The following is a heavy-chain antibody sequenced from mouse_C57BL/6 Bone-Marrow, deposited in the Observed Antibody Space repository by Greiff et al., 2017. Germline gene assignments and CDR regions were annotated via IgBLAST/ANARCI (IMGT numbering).Heavy chain of an antibody. D-gene: IGHD1-1*01. V-gene: IGHV1-52*01. CDR1: GYTFTSYW. Sequence: QVQLQQPGAELVRPGSSVKLSCKASGYTFTSYWMHWVKQRPIQGLEWIGTIDPSDSESHSNQKFKDKATLTVEKSSSTAYRQRSSVTAKDSAVYYCARTDPIRGYFDGWGADTTLTVSS. J-gene: IGHJ2*01. CDR3: ARTDPIRGYFDG. CDR2: IDPSDSES.